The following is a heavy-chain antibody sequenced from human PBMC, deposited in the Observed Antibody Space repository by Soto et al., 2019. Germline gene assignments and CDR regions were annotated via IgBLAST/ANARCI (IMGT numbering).Heavy chain of an antibody. CDR2: ISGSGSDI. CDR1: GFIFSDYA. CDR3: ARGSGTQNL. V-gene: IGHV3-11*01. Sequence: QVQLVESGGALVKPGGSLRLSCVASGFIFSDYAMSWIRQAPGKGLEWVSYISGSGSDIYYVDSVKGRFTISRDNAKNSLYLQMNSLRAEDTAIYYCARGSGTQNLWGQGTLVTVSS. J-gene: IGHJ4*02. D-gene: IGHD1-26*01.